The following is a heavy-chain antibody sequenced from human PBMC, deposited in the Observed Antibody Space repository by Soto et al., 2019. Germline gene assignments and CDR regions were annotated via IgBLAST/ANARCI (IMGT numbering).Heavy chain of an antibody. J-gene: IGHJ4*02. D-gene: IGHD6-13*01. CDR2: VNTYNGNP. CDR3: ARDSQYSTSWQRFDS. V-gene: IGHV1-18*01. CDR1: GYTFTNYA. Sequence: QVQPVQSGVEVKKPGASVKVSCKASGYTFTNYAISWVRQAPGRGLEWMGWVNTYNGNPNYAQIFQGRITMTTDTSTGTAYMELRSLKSDDSAVYYCARDSQYSTSWQRFDSWGQGTLVTVSS.